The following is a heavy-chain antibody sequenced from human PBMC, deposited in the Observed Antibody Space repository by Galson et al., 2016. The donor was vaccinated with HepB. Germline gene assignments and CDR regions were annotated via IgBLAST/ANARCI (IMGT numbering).Heavy chain of an antibody. Sequence: SLRLSCAASGFTLNDYWMNWVRQAPGKGLVWVAHISPDGSDTSYADSVTGRFTFSRDNTKNTLYLQMNSLRAEDTAVYYCVRDGVGAAPYDYWGQGGLVIVSS. J-gene: IGHJ4*02. CDR3: VRDGVGAAPYDY. D-gene: IGHD2-15*01. CDR2: ISPDGSDT. V-gene: IGHV3-74*01. CDR1: GFTLNDYW.